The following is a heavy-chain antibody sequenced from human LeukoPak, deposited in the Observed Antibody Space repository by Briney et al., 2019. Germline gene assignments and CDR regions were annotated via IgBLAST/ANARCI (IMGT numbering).Heavy chain of an antibody. D-gene: IGHD2-8*02. V-gene: IGHV1-2*02. CDR1: GYTFTGYY. CDR3: ARVNGTGLQSFDY. J-gene: IGHJ4*02. CDR2: INPNSGGT. Sequence: ASVKVSCKASGYTFTGYYMHWVRQAPGQGLAWMGWINPNSGGTNYAQKFQGRVTMTRDTSISTAYMELSRLRSDDTAVYYCARVNGTGLQSFDYWGQGTLVTVSS.